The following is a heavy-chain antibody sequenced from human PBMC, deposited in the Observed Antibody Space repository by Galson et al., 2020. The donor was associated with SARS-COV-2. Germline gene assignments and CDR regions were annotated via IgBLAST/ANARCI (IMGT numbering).Heavy chain of an antibody. CDR2: INGDATTT. J-gene: IGHJ4*02. CDR1: GFTFSNYW. CDR3: ARHRGVGAAVGEFEH. Sequence: GGSLRLSCAVSGFTFSNYWMHWVRQVPGKGLVWVSCINGDATTTRCADSVKGRFTISRDNAKNTLYLQMNSLTAEDTAVYYCARHRGVGAAVGEFEHWGQGILVTVSS. D-gene: IGHD3-10*01. V-gene: IGHV3-74*01.